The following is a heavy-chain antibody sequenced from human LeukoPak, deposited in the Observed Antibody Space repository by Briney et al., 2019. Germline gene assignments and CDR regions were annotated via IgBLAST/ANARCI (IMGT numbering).Heavy chain of an antibody. D-gene: IGHD3-10*01. CDR1: GFTVSSNY. J-gene: IGHJ6*03. V-gene: IGHV3-53*01. CDR3: ARHGSITMVRGRLRYYYMDV. CDR2: IYSGGST. Sequence: GGSLRLSCAASGFTVSSNYMSWVRQAPGKGLEWVSVIYSGGSTYYADSVKGRFTISRDNSKNTLYLQMNSLRAEDTAVYYCARHGSITMVRGRLRYYYMDVWGKGTTVTNSS.